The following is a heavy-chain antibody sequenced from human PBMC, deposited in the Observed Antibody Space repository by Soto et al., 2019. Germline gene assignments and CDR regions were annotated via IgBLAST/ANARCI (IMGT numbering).Heavy chain of an antibody. CDR1: GFTFGDYA. J-gene: IGHJ4*02. CDR2: IRSKAYGGTT. V-gene: IGHV3-49*03. CDR3: TRDLWYGDYERYYFDY. D-gene: IGHD4-17*01. Sequence: GGSLRLSCTASGFTFGDYAMSWFRQAPGKGLEWVGFIRSKAYGGTTEYAASVKGRFTISRDDSKSIAYLQMNSLKTEDTAVYYCTRDLWYGDYERYYFDYWGQGTLVTVSS.